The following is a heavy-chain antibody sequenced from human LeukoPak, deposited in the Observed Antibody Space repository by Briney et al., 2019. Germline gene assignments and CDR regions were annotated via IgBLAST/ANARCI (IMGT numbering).Heavy chain of an antibody. J-gene: IGHJ6*02. CDR2: INPSGGST. D-gene: IGHD6-6*01. CDR1: GYTFTSYY. Sequence: ASVKVSCKASGYTFTSYYMHWVRQAPGQGLEWMGIINPSGGSTSYAQKFQGRVTMTRDTSTSTVYMELSSLRSEDTAVYYCATRYSSSSYYYYGMDVWGQGTTVTVSS. CDR3: ATRYSSSSYYYYGMDV. V-gene: IGHV1-46*01.